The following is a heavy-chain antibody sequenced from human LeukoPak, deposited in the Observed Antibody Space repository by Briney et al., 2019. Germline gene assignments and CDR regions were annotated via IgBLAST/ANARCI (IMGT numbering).Heavy chain of an antibody. CDR2: IIPIFGRA. V-gene: IGHV1-69*06. Sequence: ASVKVSCRASGGTFSSYAISWVRLAPGQGLELMGGIIPIFGRANYAQQFQGRVTITADKSTSTAYMQLSSLRSEDTAVYYCARDILTGYYRHRGYYYMDVWGKGTTVKVSS. CDR1: GGTFSSYA. CDR3: ARDILTGYYRHRGYYYMDV. D-gene: IGHD3-9*01. J-gene: IGHJ6*03.